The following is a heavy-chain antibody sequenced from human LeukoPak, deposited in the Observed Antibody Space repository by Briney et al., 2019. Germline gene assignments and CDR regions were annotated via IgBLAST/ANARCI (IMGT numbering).Heavy chain of an antibody. CDR3: ASRLPGRGYSYGSALDY. Sequence: PSETLSLTCAVYGGSFSGYYWSWIRQPPGKGLEWIGEISHSGSTNYNPSLKSRATISVDTSKNQFSLKLSSVTAADTAVYYCASRLPGRGYSYGSALDYWGQGTLVTVSS. CDR2: ISHSGST. D-gene: IGHD5-18*01. J-gene: IGHJ4*02. CDR1: GGSFSGYY. V-gene: IGHV4-34*01.